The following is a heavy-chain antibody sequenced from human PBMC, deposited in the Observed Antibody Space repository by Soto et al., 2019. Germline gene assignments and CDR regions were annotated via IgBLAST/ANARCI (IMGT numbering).Heavy chain of an antibody. D-gene: IGHD6-6*01. Sequence: SATLSLTCTVSGGSISSGGYYWSWIRQHPGKGLEWIGYIYYGGSTYYNPSLKSRATISGDTSKNQFSLKLSSVTAADTAVYYCARQKYSSSIRMFDYWSQGTLVTVSS. CDR1: GGSISSGGYY. CDR2: IYYGGST. V-gene: IGHV4-31*03. J-gene: IGHJ4*02. CDR3: ARQKYSSSIRMFDY.